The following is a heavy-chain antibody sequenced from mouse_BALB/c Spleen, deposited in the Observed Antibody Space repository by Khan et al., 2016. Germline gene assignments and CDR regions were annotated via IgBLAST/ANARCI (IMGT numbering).Heavy chain of an antibody. CDR3: ARYYEGFAY. CDR1: GYTFTSYW. V-gene: IGHV1S81*02. D-gene: IGHD2-4*01. CDR2: INPSNGRP. J-gene: IGHJ3*01. Sequence: QVQLQQPGAELVKPGASVKLSCKASGYTFTSYWMHWVKQRPGQGLEWIGEINPSNGRPNYNEKFKTKATLTVDKSSSTAYIQLSSLTSEDSAVYYCARYYEGFAYWGQGTLVTVSA.